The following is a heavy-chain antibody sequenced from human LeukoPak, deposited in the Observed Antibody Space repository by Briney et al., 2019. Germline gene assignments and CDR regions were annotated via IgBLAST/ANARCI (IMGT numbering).Heavy chain of an antibody. CDR2: IYYSGST. V-gene: IGHV4-59*08. Sequence: SETLSLTCTVSGGSISSYYWSWIRQPPGKGLEWIGYIYYSGSTNYNPSLKSRVTISVDTSKNQFPLKLSSVTAADTAVYYCARGRGYSGYNWFDPWGQGTLVTVSS. CDR1: GGSISSYY. D-gene: IGHD5-12*01. CDR3: ARGRGYSGYNWFDP. J-gene: IGHJ5*02.